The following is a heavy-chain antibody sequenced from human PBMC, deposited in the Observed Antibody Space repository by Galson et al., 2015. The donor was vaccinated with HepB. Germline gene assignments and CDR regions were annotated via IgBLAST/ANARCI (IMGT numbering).Heavy chain of an antibody. D-gene: IGHD2-2*01. J-gene: IGHJ4*02. Sequence: SLRLSCAASGFTFSSYAMRWVRQAPGKGLEWVSTISVSGGSTYYADSVKGRFTIPRDNSKNTLYLQMNSLRAEDTAVYYCADRGSSTSQGYWGQGTLVTVSS. CDR2: ISVSGGST. CDR3: ADRGSSTSQGY. V-gene: IGHV3-23*01. CDR1: GFTFSSYA.